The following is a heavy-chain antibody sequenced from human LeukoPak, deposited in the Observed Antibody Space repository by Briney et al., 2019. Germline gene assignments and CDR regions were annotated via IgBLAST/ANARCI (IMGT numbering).Heavy chain of an antibody. CDR1: VFIVSNTF. Sequence: VGSLRLSCAASVFIVSNTFMSWVRQAPGKGLEWVSVLYADGITYYADSVTARFTISRDNSKNTLYLQMNSLRSEDTDVYFCVSPGTFRSGRYYYDYWGQGTLVTVSS. CDR2: LYADGIT. D-gene: IGHD1-14*01. CDR3: VSPGTFRSGRYYYDY. V-gene: IGHV3-53*01. J-gene: IGHJ4*02.